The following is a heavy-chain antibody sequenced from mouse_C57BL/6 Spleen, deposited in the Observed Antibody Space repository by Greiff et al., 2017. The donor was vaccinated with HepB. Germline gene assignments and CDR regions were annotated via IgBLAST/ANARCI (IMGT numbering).Heavy chain of an antibody. Sequence: EVQLQQSGPELVKPGASVKISCKASGYSFTGYYMNWVKQSPEKSLEWIGEINPSTGGTTYNQKFKAKATLTVDKSSSTAYMQLKSLTSEDSAVYYCARLPGITTVVATKDYWGQGTTLTVSS. J-gene: IGHJ2*01. V-gene: IGHV1-42*01. D-gene: IGHD1-1*01. CDR1: GYSFTGYY. CDR2: INPSTGGT. CDR3: ARLPGITTVVATKDY.